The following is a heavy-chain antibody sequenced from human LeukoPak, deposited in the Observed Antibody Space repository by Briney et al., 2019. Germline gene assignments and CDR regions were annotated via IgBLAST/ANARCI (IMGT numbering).Heavy chain of an antibody. CDR3: AKGSYDFWSGYYRRIWGGYYYGMDV. J-gene: IGHJ6*02. CDR1: GFTVTGYS. V-gene: IGHV3-30-3*01. Sequence: AGRSLRLSCVVSGFTVTGYSMHWVRQAPGKGLEWVAVMSYDGTNKYYADSVKGRFTISRDNSKNTLYLQMNSLRAEDTAVYYCAKGSYDFWSGYYRRIWGGYYYGMDVWGQGTTVTVSS. CDR2: MSYDGTNK. D-gene: IGHD3-3*01.